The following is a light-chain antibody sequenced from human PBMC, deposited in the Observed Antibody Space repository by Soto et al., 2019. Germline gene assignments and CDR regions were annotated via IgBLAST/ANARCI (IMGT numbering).Light chain of an antibody. CDR2: EVT. CDR1: SSDVGGYNY. V-gene: IGLV2-8*01. Sequence: QSALTQPPSASGSPGQSVTISCTGTSSDVGGYNYVSWYQQHPGKAPKLMIYEVTKRPSGVPDRFSGSKSGNTASLTVSGLQAEDEADYYCSSYAGNRGWVFGGGTKLTVL. J-gene: IGLJ3*02. CDR3: SSYAGNRGWV.